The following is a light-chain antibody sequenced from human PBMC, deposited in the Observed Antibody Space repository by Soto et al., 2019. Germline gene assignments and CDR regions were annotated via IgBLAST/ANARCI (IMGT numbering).Light chain of an antibody. Sequence: DIQMTQSPSSLSASVGDRVTITCRASESISRHLNWYQQKPGKAPKILIYAASSLQNGVPSRFXGSGSGTDFTLTITNLQPEDFPTYYCQQTYSTLSITFGQGTRLDI. CDR2: AAS. CDR3: QQTYSTLSIT. CDR1: ESISRH. V-gene: IGKV1-39*01. J-gene: IGKJ5*01.